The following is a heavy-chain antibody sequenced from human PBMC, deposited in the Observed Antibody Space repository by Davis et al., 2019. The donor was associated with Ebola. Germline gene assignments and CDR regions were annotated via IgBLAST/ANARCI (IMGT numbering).Heavy chain of an antibody. CDR2: ISAYNGNT. Sequence: ASVKVSCKASGYTFTSYGISWVRQAPGQGLEWMGWISAYNGNTNYAQKLQGRVTMTTDTSTSTAYMELRSLRSDDTAVYYCARETHIAVAGTGYYYGMDVWGQGTTVTVSS. D-gene: IGHD6-19*01. CDR1: GYTFTSYG. J-gene: IGHJ6*02. CDR3: ARETHIAVAGTGYYYGMDV. V-gene: IGHV1-18*01.